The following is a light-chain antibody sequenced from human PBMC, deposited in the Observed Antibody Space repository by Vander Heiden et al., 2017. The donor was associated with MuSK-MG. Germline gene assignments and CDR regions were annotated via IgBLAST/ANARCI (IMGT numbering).Light chain of an antibody. V-gene: IGKV3-11*01. J-gene: IGKJ3*01. CDR2: DAS. Sequence: EIVLTQSPANLSLSPGERATLSCRASQSVGSNLAWYQQKPGQAPRLLIYDASNRATGIPARFSGSGSGTDFTLTISSLEPEDFAVYYCQQRRTWPPFTFGPGTKVDIK. CDR1: QSVGSN. CDR3: QQRRTWPPFT.